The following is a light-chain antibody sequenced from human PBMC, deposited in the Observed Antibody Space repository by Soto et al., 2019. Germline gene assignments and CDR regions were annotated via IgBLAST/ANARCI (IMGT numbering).Light chain of an antibody. Sequence: QPVLTQSPSASASLGASVKLTCTLSSGHSNYAIAWHQQQSEKGPRYLMKLNSDGSHSKGDGIPDRFSGSSSGAERYLTISSLQSEDEDGYSCQTWGSGIVVFGGGTKLTVL. J-gene: IGLJ2*01. CDR1: SGHSNYA. CDR3: QTWGSGIVV. V-gene: IGLV4-69*01. CDR2: LNSDGSH.